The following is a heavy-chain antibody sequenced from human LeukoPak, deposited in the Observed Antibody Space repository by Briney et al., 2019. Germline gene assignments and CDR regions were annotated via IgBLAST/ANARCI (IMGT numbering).Heavy chain of an antibody. Sequence: SETLSLTCAVYGGSFSGYYWSWIRQPPGKGLEWIGEINHSGGTNYNPSLKSRVTISVDTSKNQFSLKLSSVTAADTAVYYCARGRPFHSAYDLVGVDYWGQGTLVTVSS. CDR3: ARGRPFHSAYDLVGVDY. D-gene: IGHD5-12*01. CDR2: INHSGGT. V-gene: IGHV4-34*01. CDR1: GGSFSGYY. J-gene: IGHJ4*02.